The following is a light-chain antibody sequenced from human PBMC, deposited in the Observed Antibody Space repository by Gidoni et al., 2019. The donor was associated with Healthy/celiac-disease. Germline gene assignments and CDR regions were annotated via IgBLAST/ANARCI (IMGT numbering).Light chain of an antibody. Sequence: EIVLTQSPGTLSLSPGERATLSCRASQSVSSSYLAWYQQKPGQAPRLLIYGASSRATGIPDRFSGSGSGTDFTLTISRLEPEDFAVYYCQQYGSSPQSMYTFGQXTKLEIK. CDR3: QQYGSSPQSMYT. CDR2: GAS. J-gene: IGKJ2*01. V-gene: IGKV3-20*01. CDR1: QSVSSSY.